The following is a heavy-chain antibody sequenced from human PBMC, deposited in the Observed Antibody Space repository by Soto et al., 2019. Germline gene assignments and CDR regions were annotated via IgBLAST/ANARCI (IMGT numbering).Heavy chain of an antibody. V-gene: IGHV1-69*13. CDR3: ACGSYYAEYFQH. J-gene: IGHJ1*01. Sequence: GASVKVSCKASGGTFSSYAISWVRQAPGQGLEWMGGIIPIFGTANYAQKFQGRVTITADESTSTAYMELSSLRSEDTAVYYCACGSYYAEYFQHWGQGTLVTVSS. CDR1: GGTFSSYA. D-gene: IGHD1-26*01. CDR2: IIPIFGTA.